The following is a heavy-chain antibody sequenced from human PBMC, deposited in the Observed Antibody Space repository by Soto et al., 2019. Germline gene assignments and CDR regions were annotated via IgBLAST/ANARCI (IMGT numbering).Heavy chain of an antibody. V-gene: IGHV1-69*02. J-gene: IGHJ5*02. Sequence: QVQLVQSGAEVKKPGSSVKVSCKASGGTFSSYTISWVRQAPGQGLEWMGRIIPILGIANYAQKFQGRVTITADKSTSTAYMERSSLRSEDTAVYYCARSPSRGRAGWFDPWGQGTLVTVSS. D-gene: IGHD2-2*01. CDR3: ARSPSRGRAGWFDP. CDR2: IIPILGIA. CDR1: GGTFSSYT.